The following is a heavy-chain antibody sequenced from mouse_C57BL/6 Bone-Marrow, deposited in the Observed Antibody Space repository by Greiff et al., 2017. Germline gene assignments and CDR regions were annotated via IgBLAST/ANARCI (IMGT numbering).Heavy chain of an antibody. Sequence: VQLQQPGAELVKPGASVKLSCKASGYTFTSYWMHWVKQRPGQGLEWIGMIHPNSGSTNYNEKFKSKATLTVDKSSSTAYMQLSSLTSEDSAVYCCARKGGMVTTTDDGFAYWGQGTLVTVSA. V-gene: IGHV1-64*01. D-gene: IGHD2-2*01. CDR2: IHPNSGST. J-gene: IGHJ3*01. CDR3: ARKGGMVTTTDDGFAY. CDR1: GYTFTSYW.